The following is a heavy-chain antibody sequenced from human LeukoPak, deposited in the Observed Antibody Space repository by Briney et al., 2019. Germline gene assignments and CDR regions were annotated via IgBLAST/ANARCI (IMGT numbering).Heavy chain of an antibody. Sequence: GGSLRLSCVGSGFTFSSYATSWVRQIPGKGLEWVSAISGSGGSTYYADSVKGRFTISRDNSKNTLYLQMNSLRAEDTAVYYCAKVKYSGYDSGFDYWGQGTLVTVSS. CDR1: GFTFSSYA. J-gene: IGHJ4*02. V-gene: IGHV3-23*01. D-gene: IGHD5-12*01. CDR2: ISGSGGST. CDR3: AKVKYSGYDSGFDY.